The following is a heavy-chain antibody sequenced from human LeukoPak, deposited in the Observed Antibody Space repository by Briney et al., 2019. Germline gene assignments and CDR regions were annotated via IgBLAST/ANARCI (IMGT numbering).Heavy chain of an antibody. V-gene: IGHV4-4*07. J-gene: IGHJ5*02. CDR3: ARDYGQWPVLGGWFDP. D-gene: IGHD6-19*01. CDR1: GFTFSSYA. Sequence: PGGSLRLSCAASGFTFSSYAMSWVRQAPGKGLEWIGRIYTSGSTNYNPSLKSRVTMSVDTSKNQFSLKLSSVTAADTAVYYCARDYGQWPVLGGWFDPWGQGTLVTVSS. CDR2: IYTSGST.